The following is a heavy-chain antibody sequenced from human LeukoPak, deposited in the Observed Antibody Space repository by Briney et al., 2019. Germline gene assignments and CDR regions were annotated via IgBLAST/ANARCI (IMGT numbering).Heavy chain of an antibody. CDR1: GGTFSSYA. Sequence: SVKVSCKASGGTFSSYAISWVRQAPGQGLEWMGRIIPIFGTANYAQKFQGRVTITTVESTSTAYMELSSLRSEDTAMYYCARAIYYYDSSGYENWGQGTLVTVSS. CDR2: IIPIFGTA. V-gene: IGHV1-69*05. D-gene: IGHD3-22*01. J-gene: IGHJ4*02. CDR3: ARAIYYYDSSGYEN.